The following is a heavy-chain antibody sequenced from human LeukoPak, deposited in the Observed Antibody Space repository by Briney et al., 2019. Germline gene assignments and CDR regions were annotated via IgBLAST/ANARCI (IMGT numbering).Heavy chain of an antibody. V-gene: IGHV4-59*01. CDR3: AREGSGSSGYVLYFDY. CDR2: IYYSGST. Sequence: SETLSLTCTVSGGSISSYYWSWIRQPPGKGLEWIGYIYYSGSTNYNPSLKSRVTISVDTSKNQFSLKLSSVTAADTAVYYCAREGSGSSGYVLYFDYWGQGTLVTVSS. D-gene: IGHD3-22*01. J-gene: IGHJ4*02. CDR1: GGSISSYY.